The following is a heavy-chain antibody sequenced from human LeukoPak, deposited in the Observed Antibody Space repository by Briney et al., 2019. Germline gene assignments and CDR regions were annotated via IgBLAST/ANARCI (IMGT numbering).Heavy chain of an antibody. CDR2: IYYTGNT. Sequence: SETLSLTCTVSGGSISSGDYSWSWIRQPPGKGLEWIGYIYYTGNTNYKPSLKSRVTISVDTSTNQFSLRPRSVTAADTAVYYCARGRVAYSAYYFDYWGRGTLVTVSS. J-gene: IGHJ4*02. D-gene: IGHD2-15*01. CDR1: GGSISSGDYS. CDR3: ARGRVAYSAYYFDY. V-gene: IGHV4-61*08.